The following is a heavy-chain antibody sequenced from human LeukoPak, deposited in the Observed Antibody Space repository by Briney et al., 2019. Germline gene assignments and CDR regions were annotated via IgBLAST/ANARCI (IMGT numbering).Heavy chain of an antibody. J-gene: IGHJ4*02. CDR2: ISGSGGST. CDR1: GFTFSSYA. Sequence: GGSLRLSCAASGFTFSSYAMSWVRQTPGKGLEWVSAISGSGGSTYYADSVKGRFTISRDNSKNTLYLQMNSLRAEDTAVYYCTRDWDGYNQYYFDYWGQGTLVTVSS. CDR3: TRDWDGYNQYYFDY. V-gene: IGHV3-23*01. D-gene: IGHD5-24*01.